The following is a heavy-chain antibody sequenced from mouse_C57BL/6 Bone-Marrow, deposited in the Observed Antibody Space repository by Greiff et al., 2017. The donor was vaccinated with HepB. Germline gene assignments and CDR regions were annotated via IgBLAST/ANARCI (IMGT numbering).Heavy chain of an antibody. CDR1: GYTFTSYS. Sequence: QVQLQQSGAELARPGASVKLSCKASGYTFTSYSISWVKQRTGQGLEWIGEIYPRSGNTYYNEKFKGKATLTADKSSSTAYMELRSLTSEDSAVYFCARENSNYLLDYWGQGTSVTVSS. J-gene: IGHJ4*01. CDR2: IYPRSGNT. V-gene: IGHV1-81*01. CDR3: ARENSNYLLDY. D-gene: IGHD2-5*01.